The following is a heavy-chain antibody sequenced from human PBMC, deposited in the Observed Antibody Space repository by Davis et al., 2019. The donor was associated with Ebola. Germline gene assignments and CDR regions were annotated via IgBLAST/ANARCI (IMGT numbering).Heavy chain of an antibody. V-gene: IGHV3-21*05. CDR3: ARIAAAGIYYYYGMDV. J-gene: IGHJ6*02. D-gene: IGHD6-13*01. Sequence: GESLKISCAASGFTFSSENMNWVRQAPGKGPEWIAFISSRSSPIYYADSVKGRFTISRDNAKNSLYLQMNSLRAEDTAVYYCARIAAAGIYYYYGMDVWGQGTTVTVSS. CDR2: ISSRSSPI. CDR1: GFTFSSEN.